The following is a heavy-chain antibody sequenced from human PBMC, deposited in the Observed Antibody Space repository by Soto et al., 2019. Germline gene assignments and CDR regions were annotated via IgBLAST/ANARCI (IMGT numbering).Heavy chain of an antibody. V-gene: IGHV1-69*13. D-gene: IGHD3-3*01. CDR1: GGTFSSYA. Sequence: SVKVSCKASGGTFSSYAISWVRQAPGQGLEWMGGIIPIFGTANYAQKFQGRVTITADESTSTGYMELSSLRSEDTAVYYCARNEAIFGVVVHYYYGMDVWGQGTTVTVSS. CDR3: ARNEAIFGVVVHYYYGMDV. J-gene: IGHJ6*02. CDR2: IIPIFGTA.